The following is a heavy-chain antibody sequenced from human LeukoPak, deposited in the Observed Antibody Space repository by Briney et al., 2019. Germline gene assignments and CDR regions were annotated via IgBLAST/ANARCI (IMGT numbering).Heavy chain of an antibody. V-gene: IGHV3-7*01. CDR2: INQDGSET. J-gene: IGHJ3*02. CDR1: GFTFSSFE. D-gene: IGHD5-12*01. Sequence: PGGSLRLSCAASGFTFSSFEMSWVRQAPGKGLEGVANINQDGSETYYVDSVKGRFTISGDNTKTSLYLQMNSLRADDTALYYCVRDAGYSGYMINDMWGQGTMVTVSS. CDR3: VRDAGYSGYMINDM.